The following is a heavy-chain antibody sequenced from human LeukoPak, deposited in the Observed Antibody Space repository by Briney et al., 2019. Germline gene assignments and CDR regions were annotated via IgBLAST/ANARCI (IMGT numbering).Heavy chain of an antibody. CDR2: NNHSGST. Sequence: SVTASHAPPAYPQSFQSKNLRSVRHPPGKGLEWIGDNNHSGSTNYNPSLKSRVTISVDTSQNQFSLKLSPVTAPDTAVYYCARGVGSSSSLSWFDPWGQGTLVTVSS. CDR1: PQSFQSKN. D-gene: IGHD6-6*01. V-gene: IGHV4-34*01. J-gene: IGHJ5*02. CDR3: ARGVGSSSSLSWFDP.